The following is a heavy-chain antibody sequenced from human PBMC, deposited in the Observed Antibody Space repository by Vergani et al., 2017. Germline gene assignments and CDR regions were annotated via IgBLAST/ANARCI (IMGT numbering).Heavy chain of an antibody. CDR1: GFTFSSYS. CDR3: ARDRRESPHYYYYMDV. Sequence: EVQLVESGGGLVKPGGSLRLSCAASGFTFSSYSMNWVRQAPGKGLEWVSSISSSSSYIYYADSVKGRFTISSDNAKNSLYLQMNSLRAEDTAVYYCARDRRESPHYYYYMDVGGKGTTVTVSS. CDR2: ISSSSSYI. J-gene: IGHJ6*03. V-gene: IGHV3-21*01.